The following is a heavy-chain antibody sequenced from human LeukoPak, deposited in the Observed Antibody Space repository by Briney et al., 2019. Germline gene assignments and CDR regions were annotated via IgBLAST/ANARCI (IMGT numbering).Heavy chain of an antibody. Sequence: GGSLRLSCVGSGVNLRDHAMHWVRQVPGKGLEWVSGIYWDSRTDCADSVRGRFTTSRDNAKNSLYLQMNSLRVEDTALYYCTKDVLAGGLDYWGPGTLVTVSS. CDR2: IYWDSRT. CDR3: TKDVLAGGLDY. CDR1: GVNLRDHA. J-gene: IGHJ4*01. V-gene: IGHV3-9*01. D-gene: IGHD3-3*02.